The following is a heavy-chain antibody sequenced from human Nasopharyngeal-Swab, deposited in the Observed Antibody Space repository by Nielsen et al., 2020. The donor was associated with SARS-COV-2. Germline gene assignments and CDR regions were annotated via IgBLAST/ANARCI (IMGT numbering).Heavy chain of an antibody. CDR1: GFTFSSYW. CDR3: AREAPIGYCSSTSCCTGNAFDI. J-gene: IGHJ3*02. D-gene: IGHD2-2*02. V-gene: IGHV3-7*01. Sequence: GGSLRLSCAASGFTFSSYWMSWVRQAPGKGLEWVANIKQDGSEKYYVDSVKGRFTISRDNAKNSLYLQMNSLRAEDTAVYYCAREAPIGYCSSTSCCTGNAFDIWGQGTMVTVSS. CDR2: IKQDGSEK.